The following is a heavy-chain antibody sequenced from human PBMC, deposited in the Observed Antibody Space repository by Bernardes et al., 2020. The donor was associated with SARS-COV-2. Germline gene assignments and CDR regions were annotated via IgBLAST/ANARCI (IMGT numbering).Heavy chain of an antibody. CDR2: ISGSGGST. CDR3: ARQIVVVTAPFDY. J-gene: IGHJ4*02. Sequence: GESLTLSCAASGFTFSSYAMSWVRQAPGKGLEWVSAISGSGGSTYYADSVKGRFTISRDNSKNTLYLQMNSLRAEDTAVYYCARQIVVVTAPFDYWGQGTLVTVSS. CDR1: GFTFSSYA. D-gene: IGHD2-21*02. V-gene: IGHV3-23*01.